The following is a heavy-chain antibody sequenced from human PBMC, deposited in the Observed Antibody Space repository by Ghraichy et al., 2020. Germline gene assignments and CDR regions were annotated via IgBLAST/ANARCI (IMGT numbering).Heavy chain of an antibody. CDR2: IYYSGST. CDR1: GGSISSYY. Sequence: SQTLSLTCTVSGGSISSYYWSWIRQPPGKGLEWIGYIYYSGSTNYNPSLKSRVTISVDTSKNQFSLKLSSVTAADTAVYYCARGHRSWYSYYYYYMDVWGKGTTVTVSS. CDR3: ARGHRSWYSYYYYYMDV. D-gene: IGHD6-13*01. V-gene: IGHV4-59*01. J-gene: IGHJ6*03.